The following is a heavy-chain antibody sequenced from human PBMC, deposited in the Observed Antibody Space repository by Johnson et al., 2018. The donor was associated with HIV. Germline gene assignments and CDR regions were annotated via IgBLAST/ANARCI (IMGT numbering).Heavy chain of an antibody. Sequence: VQLVESGGVVVQPGGSLRLSCAASGFTFDDYTMHWVRQAPGKGLEWVSLISWDGGSTYYADSLKGRFTISRDNSKNTLYLQMNSLRAEDTAVYYCAKDQYGSSYDIWGQGTMVTVSS. CDR1: GFTFDDYT. D-gene: IGHD2-15*01. J-gene: IGHJ3*02. CDR3: AKDQYGSSYDI. V-gene: IGHV3-43*01. CDR2: ISWDGGST.